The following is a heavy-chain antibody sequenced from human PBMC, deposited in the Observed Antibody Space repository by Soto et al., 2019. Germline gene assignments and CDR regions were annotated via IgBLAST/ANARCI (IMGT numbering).Heavy chain of an antibody. CDR1: GGTFSSYT. Sequence: GASVKVSCKAAGGTFSSYTISWVRQAPGQGLEWMGRIIPILGIANYAQKFQGRVTITADKSTSTAYMELSSLRSEDTAVYYCASIPADKYFSGGSCNPGPRWDYSGQGTLVTVSS. CDR2: IIPILGIA. J-gene: IGHJ4*02. D-gene: IGHD2-15*01. V-gene: IGHV1-69*02. CDR3: ASIPADKYFSGGSCNPGPRWDY.